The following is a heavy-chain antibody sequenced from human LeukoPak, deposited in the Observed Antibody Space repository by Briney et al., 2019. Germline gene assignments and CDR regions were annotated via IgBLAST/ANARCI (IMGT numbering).Heavy chain of an antibody. CDR2: IYRGGST. CDR3: ARGGLETAVKYFFDY. J-gene: IGHJ4*02. Sequence: GGSLRLSCTASGFTVSTNYVSWVRQAPGKGLEWVSTIYRGGSTYYADSVKGRFTISRDNSKNTVYLQVNTLRVEDTAVYYCARGGLETAVKYFFDYWGQGTLITVSS. CDR1: GFTVSTNY. D-gene: IGHD1-1*01. V-gene: IGHV3-66*01.